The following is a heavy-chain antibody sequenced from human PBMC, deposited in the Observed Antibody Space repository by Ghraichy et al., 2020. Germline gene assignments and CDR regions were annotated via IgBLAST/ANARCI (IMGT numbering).Heavy chain of an antibody. CDR3: AKASVTYDWKGHGLDV. D-gene: IGHD1-20*01. J-gene: IGHJ6*02. Sequence: ETLSLTCAASGFTYDDYAMHWVRQAPGKGLEWVSLISGGGSSTYYADSVKGRCTISRDNSKNSLYLQMNSLRTDDTALYYCAKASVTYDWKGHGLDVWGQGTSVTVSS. V-gene: IGHV3-43*02. CDR2: ISGGGSST. CDR1: GFTYDDYA.